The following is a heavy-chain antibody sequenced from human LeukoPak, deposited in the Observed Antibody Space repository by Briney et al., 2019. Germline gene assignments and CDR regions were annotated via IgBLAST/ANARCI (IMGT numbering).Heavy chain of an antibody. CDR1: GGSISSNY. J-gene: IGHJ5*02. V-gene: IGHV4-59*01. CDR3: VRGRYSSGWFKDKNWFDP. D-gene: IGHD6-19*01. Sequence: SATLSLTCAVSGGSISSNYWSWIRQPPGKGLEWSGYIYYSGSTNYNPSLKSRVTISIDTSKNQFSLKLSSVTAADTAVYYCVRGRYSSGWFKDKNWFDPWGQGIPVTVSS. CDR2: IYYSGST.